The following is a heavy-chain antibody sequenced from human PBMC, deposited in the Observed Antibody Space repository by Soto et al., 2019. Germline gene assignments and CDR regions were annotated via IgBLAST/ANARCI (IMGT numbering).Heavy chain of an antibody. D-gene: IGHD3-3*01. CDR3: ARDVAYYDFWSGYYTANYYYYGMDV. Sequence: GSLRLSCAASGFTFSSYAMHWVRQAPGKGLEWVAVISYDGSNKYYADSVKGRFTISRDNSKNTLYLQMNSLRAEDTAVYYCARDVAYYDFWSGYYTANYYYYGMDVWGQGTTVTVSS. J-gene: IGHJ6*02. CDR1: GFTFSSYA. CDR2: ISYDGSNK. V-gene: IGHV3-30-3*01.